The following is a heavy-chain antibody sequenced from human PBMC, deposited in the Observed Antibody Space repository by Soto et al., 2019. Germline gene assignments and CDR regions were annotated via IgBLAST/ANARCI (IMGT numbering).Heavy chain of an antibody. D-gene: IGHD6-13*01. CDR3: ASRPPYSSSWYDWFDP. CDR1: GFTFSSYA. V-gene: IGHV3-30-3*01. J-gene: IGHJ5*02. CDR2: ISYDGSNK. Sequence: PGGSLRLSCAASGFTFSSYAMHWVRQAPGKGLEWVAVISYDGSNKYYADSVKGRFTISRDNSKNTLYLQMNSLRAEDTAVYYCASRPPYSSSWYDWFDPWGQGTLVTVSS.